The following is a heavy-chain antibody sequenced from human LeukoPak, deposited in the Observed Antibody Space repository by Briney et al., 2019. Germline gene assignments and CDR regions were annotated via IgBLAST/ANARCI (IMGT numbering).Heavy chain of an antibody. D-gene: IGHD2-2*01. CDR2: IIPIFGIA. CDR3: ARGVRPTHCSSTSCYAPNWFDP. CDR1: GGTFSSYA. J-gene: IGHJ5*02. Sequence: ASVKVSCKASGGTFSSYAISGVRQAPGQGLEWMGRIIPIFGIANYAQKFQGRVTITADKSTSTAYMELSSLRSEDTAVYYCARGVRPTHCSSTSCYAPNWFDPWGQGTLVTVSS. V-gene: IGHV1-69*04.